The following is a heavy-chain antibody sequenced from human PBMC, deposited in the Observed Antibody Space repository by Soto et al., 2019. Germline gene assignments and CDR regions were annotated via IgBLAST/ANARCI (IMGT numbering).Heavy chain of an antibody. D-gene: IGHD6-13*01. V-gene: IGHV3-23*01. CDR3: AKDTGIAAGLRLVSYFDY. J-gene: IGHJ4*02. Sequence: WWSLRLSCAASGFTFSSYWMHWVRQAPGKGLEWVSAISGSGGSTYYADSVKGRFTISRDNSKNTLYLQMNSLRAEDTAVYYCAKDTGIAAGLRLVSYFDYWVQGTLVTVSS. CDR2: ISGSGGST. CDR1: GFTFSSYW.